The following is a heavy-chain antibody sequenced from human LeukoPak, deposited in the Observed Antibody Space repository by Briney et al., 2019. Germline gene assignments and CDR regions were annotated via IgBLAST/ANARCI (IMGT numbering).Heavy chain of an antibody. J-gene: IGHJ3*02. V-gene: IGHV3-30-3*01. CDR3: ARDILYYYDSSGYQDI. CDR1: GFTFSSYA. D-gene: IGHD3-22*01. CDR2: ISYDGSNK. Sequence: GGSLRLSCAASGFTFSSYAMHWVRQAPGKGLEWVAVISYDGSNKYCADSVKGRFTISRDNSKNTLYLQMNSLRAEDTAVYYCARDILYYYDSSGYQDIWGQGTMVTVSS.